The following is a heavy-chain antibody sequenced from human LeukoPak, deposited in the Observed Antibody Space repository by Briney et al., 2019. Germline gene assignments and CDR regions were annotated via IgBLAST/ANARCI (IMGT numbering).Heavy chain of an antibody. CDR1: GGSISNSNYY. Sequence: SETLSLTCTVSGGSISNSNYYWGWIRQSPKKGLEWIGSISYSGSTNYNPSLKSRVTISVDTSKNQFSLKLSSVTAADTAVYYCARSAYYDFWSGYYNWFDPWGQGTLVTVSS. D-gene: IGHD3-3*01. V-gene: IGHV4-39*07. CDR3: ARSAYYDFWSGYYNWFDP. CDR2: ISYSGST. J-gene: IGHJ5*02.